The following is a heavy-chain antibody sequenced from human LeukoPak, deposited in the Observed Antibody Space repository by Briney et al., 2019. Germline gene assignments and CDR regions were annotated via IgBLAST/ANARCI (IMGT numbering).Heavy chain of an antibody. CDR1: GGSISSYY. V-gene: IGHV4-4*07. CDR2: IYTSGST. Sequence: SETLSLTCTVSGGSISSYYWSWIRQPAGKGLEWIGRIYTSGSTNYNPSLKSRVTMSVDTSKNQFSLKLSSVTAADTAVYYCARASSGYDYAYYYYYMDVWGKGTTVTVSS. CDR3: ARASSGYDYAYYYYYMDV. D-gene: IGHD5-12*01. J-gene: IGHJ6*03.